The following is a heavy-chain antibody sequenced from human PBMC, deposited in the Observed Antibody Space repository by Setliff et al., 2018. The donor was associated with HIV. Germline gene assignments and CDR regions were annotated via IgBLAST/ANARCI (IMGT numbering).Heavy chain of an antibody. CDR2: INSDRITT. CDR3: AREDVTTRGLDL. J-gene: IGHJ3*01. CDR1: GFSFSSHW. V-gene: IGHV3-74*01. D-gene: IGHD4-17*01. Sequence: PGGSLRLSCAGSGFSFSSHWMHWVRQAPGKGLVWVSRINSDRITTAYADSVKGRFTISRDNAKSTLYLQMNSLRVEDTAVYYCAREDVTTRGLDLWGRGTMVTVSS.